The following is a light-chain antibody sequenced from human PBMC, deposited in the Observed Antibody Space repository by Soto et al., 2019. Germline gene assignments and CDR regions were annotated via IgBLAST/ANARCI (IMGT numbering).Light chain of an antibody. CDR2: AAT. CDR1: QSISTY. J-gene: IGKJ2*01. Sequence: DIQMTQSPSSLAASVGDRVTIACRASQSISTYLNWYQRKPGKAPKLLMYAATSLQSGVPSSFSGSGSVTDFTLTINYLQLEDFANSYCQKCDRSTDTFCQGT. CDR3: QKCDRSTDT. V-gene: IGKV1-39*01.